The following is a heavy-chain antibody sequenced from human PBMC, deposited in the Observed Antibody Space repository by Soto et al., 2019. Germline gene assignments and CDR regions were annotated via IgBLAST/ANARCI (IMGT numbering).Heavy chain of an antibody. D-gene: IGHD3-22*01. Sequence: SLRLSCEASGFTFSDYGMTWVRQAPGKGLEWVSTISGSGGTTFYADSVKGRFTISRDNSKNTLYLQMNSLRAEDTAVYSCARDKVATSGYYDCWGQGTPVTVSS. J-gene: IGHJ4*02. CDR3: ARDKVATSGYYDC. V-gene: IGHV3-23*01. CDR2: ISGSGGTT. CDR1: GFTFSDYG.